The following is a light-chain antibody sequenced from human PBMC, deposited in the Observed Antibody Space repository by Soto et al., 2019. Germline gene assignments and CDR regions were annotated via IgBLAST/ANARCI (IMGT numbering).Light chain of an antibody. Sequence: DIQITHSPSTLSAAVLSSVTITFRASQNIRNLLAWYQQKPGKAPKPLIYDASTLKTGVPSRFSGSGSGTEFTLTISSLQPDDFATYYCQQYNSYWTFGQGTKVDIK. CDR2: DAS. V-gene: IGKV1-5*01. CDR3: QQYNSYWT. CDR1: QNIRNL. J-gene: IGKJ1*01.